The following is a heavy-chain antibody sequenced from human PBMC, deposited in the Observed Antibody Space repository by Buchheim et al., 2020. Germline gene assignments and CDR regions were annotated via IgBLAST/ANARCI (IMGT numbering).Heavy chain of an antibody. CDR1: RDSINSRNFY. J-gene: IGHJ4*02. D-gene: IGHD1-26*01. CDR2: MYYSGNT. V-gene: IGHV4-39*07. Sequence: QLQLQESGPGLVKPSEILSLTCTVSRDSINSRNFYWGWIRQPPGKGLEWIGSMYYSGNTYYNPSLKSRVTISIDTSKNQFSLRLSSVTAAGAAVYYCARHIMGATFYCCDYWGQGTL. CDR3: ARHIMGATFYCCDY.